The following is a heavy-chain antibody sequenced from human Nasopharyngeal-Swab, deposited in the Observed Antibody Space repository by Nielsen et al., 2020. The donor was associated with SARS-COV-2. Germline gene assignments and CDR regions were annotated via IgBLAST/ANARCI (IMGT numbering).Heavy chain of an antibody. Sequence: GGSLRLSCTASGFTFGDYAMSWFRQAPGKGLEWVSFIRPKSYGAATEYAASVKGRFTISRDDSKSITYLHMNSLRTEDTALYFCARVRVWGIAYYFDSWGQGTLVSVSS. CDR3: ARVRVWGIAYYFDS. J-gene: IGHJ4*02. D-gene: IGHD7-27*01. CDR1: GFTFGDYA. CDR2: IRPKSYGAAT. V-gene: IGHV3-49*03.